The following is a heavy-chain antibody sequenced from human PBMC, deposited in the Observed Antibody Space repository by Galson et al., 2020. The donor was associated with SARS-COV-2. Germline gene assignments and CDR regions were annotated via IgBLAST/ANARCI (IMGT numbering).Heavy chain of an antibody. Sequence: GGSLRLSCSASGLTFNYYDMYWVRQAPGKGLEYVLAISGNGGITAYADSVKGRFTISRDNSKNTLYLQMSSLRPDDTAVYYCVKVRGPQVGKSMFDYWGQGTLVTVSS. CDR2: ISGNGGIT. J-gene: IGHJ4*02. CDR3: VKVRGPQVGKSMFDY. CDR1: GLTFNYYD. D-gene: IGHD1-26*01. V-gene: IGHV3-64D*09.